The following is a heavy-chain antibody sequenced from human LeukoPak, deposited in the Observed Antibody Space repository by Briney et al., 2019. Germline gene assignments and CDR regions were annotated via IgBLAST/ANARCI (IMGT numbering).Heavy chain of an antibody. CDR2: INPNSGGT. Sequence: ASVKVSCKASGYTFTGYYMHWVRQAPGQGLEWMGWINPNSGGTNYAQKFQGRVTMTRDASISTAYMELSRLRSDDTAVYYCARDGYSGYRVDYWGQGTLVTVSS. CDR3: ARDGYSGYRVDY. V-gene: IGHV1-2*02. CDR1: GYTFTGYY. D-gene: IGHD5-12*01. J-gene: IGHJ4*02.